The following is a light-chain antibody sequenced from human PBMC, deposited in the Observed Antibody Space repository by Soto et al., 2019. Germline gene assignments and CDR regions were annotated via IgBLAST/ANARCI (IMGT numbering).Light chain of an antibody. CDR2: WAS. V-gene: IGKV4-1*01. CDR1: RIILSSSNNY. CDR3: QQYYSSPFT. Sequence: DIVMTQSPDSLAVSLGERATINCKSSRIILSSSNNYLAWDQQKPGQPPRLLIYWASTRESGVPDRFSGTGSGTDFTLTISSLQAEDVAVYYCQQYYSSPFTFGPGTKVDI. J-gene: IGKJ3*01.